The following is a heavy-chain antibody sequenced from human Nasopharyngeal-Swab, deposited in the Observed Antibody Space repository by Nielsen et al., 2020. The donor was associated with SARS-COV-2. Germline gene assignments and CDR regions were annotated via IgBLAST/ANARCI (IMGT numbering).Heavy chain of an antibody. CDR1: GGSISSSSYY. CDR3: AIDKGYREYDY. J-gene: IGHJ4*02. V-gene: IGHV4-39*02. Sequence: SETLSLTCTVSGGSISSSSYYWGWIRQPPGKGLEWIGSIYYSGSTYYNPSLKSRVTISVDTSKNQFSLKLSSVTAADTAVYYCAIDKGYREYDYWGQGTLVTVSS. D-gene: IGHD3-10*01. CDR2: IYYSGST.